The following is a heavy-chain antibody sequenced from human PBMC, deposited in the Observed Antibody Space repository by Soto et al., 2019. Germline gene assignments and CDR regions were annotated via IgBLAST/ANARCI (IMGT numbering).Heavy chain of an antibody. CDR3: AREHPSHYGSFDY. J-gene: IGHJ4*02. Sequence: QVQLQESGPGLVKPSETLSLTCTVSGGSISSYYWSWIRQPPGKGLEWIGYIYYSGSTNYNPSLKSRVTISVDTSKNQFSLKLSSVTAADTAVYYCAREHPSHYGSFDYWGQGTLVTVSS. CDR2: IYYSGST. V-gene: IGHV4-59*01. CDR1: GGSISSYY. D-gene: IGHD4-17*01.